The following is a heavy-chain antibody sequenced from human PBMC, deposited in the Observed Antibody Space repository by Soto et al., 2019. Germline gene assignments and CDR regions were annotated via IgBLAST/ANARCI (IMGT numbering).Heavy chain of an antibody. CDR2: ISGSGDNT. CDR1: GFTFSSYA. V-gene: IGHV3-23*01. CDR3: AKDLGTDDFWSAYYTYYYMDV. J-gene: IGHJ6*03. Sequence: EVQLLESGGGLVQPGGSLRLSCAASGFTFSSYALNWVRQAPGEGLEWVSVISGSGDNTYYEASVKRRFTISRDNSKNTLYLQMNSLRPEDTAVYYCAKDLGTDDFWSAYYTYYYMDVWGKGTTVTVSS. D-gene: IGHD3-3*01.